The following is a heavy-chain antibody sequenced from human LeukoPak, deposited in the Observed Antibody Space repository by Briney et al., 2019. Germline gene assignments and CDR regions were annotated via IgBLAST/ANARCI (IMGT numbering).Heavy chain of an antibody. Sequence: PGGSLRLSCTASGLTVSSNHMSWFRQAPGKGLEWVSLIKSDGTTEYADSVKGRFTISRDNSKNTLFLQMNSLRVEDTAVYYCARLRRGYWGRGTPVTVSS. J-gene: IGHJ4*02. CDR2: IKSDGTT. CDR3: ARLRRGY. CDR1: GLTVSSNH. V-gene: IGHV3-53*01.